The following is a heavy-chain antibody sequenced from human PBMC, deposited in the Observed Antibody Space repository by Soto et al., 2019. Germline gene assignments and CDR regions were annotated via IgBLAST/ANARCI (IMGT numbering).Heavy chain of an antibody. CDR2: IIPIFGTA. J-gene: IGHJ4*02. D-gene: IGHD3-9*01. CDR1: GGTFSSYA. Sequence: SVKVSCKASGGTFSSYAISWVRQAPGQGLEWMGGIIPIFGTANYAQKFQGRVTITADKSTSTAYMELSSLRSEDTAVYYCAREHVRYFDWLPKPNYFDYWGQGTLVTVSS. CDR3: AREHVRYFDWLPKPNYFDY. V-gene: IGHV1-69*06.